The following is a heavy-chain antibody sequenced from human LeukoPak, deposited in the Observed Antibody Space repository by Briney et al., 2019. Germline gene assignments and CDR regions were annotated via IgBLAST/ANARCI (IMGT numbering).Heavy chain of an antibody. CDR1: GFTFSSYA. D-gene: IGHD4-17*01. CDR3: AKGSLGDYVEFHLYGVTMYYFDY. J-gene: IGHJ4*02. Sequence: GGSLRLSCAASGFTFSSYAMSWVRQAPGKGLEWVSAISGSGGSTYYADSVKGRFTISRDNSKNTLYLQMNSLRAEDTAVYYCAKGSLGDYVEFHLYGVTMYYFDYWGQGTLVTVSS. CDR2: ISGSGGST. V-gene: IGHV3-23*01.